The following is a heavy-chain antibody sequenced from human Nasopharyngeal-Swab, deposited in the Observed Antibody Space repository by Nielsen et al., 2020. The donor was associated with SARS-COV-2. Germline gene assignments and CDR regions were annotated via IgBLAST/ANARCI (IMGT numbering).Heavy chain of an antibody. Sequence: GESLKISCAASGFTFSSYGMHWVRQAPGKGLEWVAVIWYDGSNKYYADSVKGRFTISRDNSKNTLYLQMNSLRAGDTAVYYCARDRTVTTTVYFDYWGQGTLVTVSS. CDR3: ARDRTVTTTVYFDY. D-gene: IGHD4-17*01. V-gene: IGHV3-33*01. J-gene: IGHJ4*02. CDR1: GFTFSSYG. CDR2: IWYDGSNK.